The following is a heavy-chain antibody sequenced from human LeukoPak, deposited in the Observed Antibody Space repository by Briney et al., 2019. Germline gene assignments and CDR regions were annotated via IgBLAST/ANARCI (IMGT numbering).Heavy chain of an antibody. V-gene: IGHV3-30*04. CDR2: ISYDGGNK. CDR3: AREGPYSSSWFLDY. Sequence: PGGSLRLSCAASGFTFSSYAMHWVRQAPGKGLEWVAVISYDGGNKYYADSVKGRFTISRDNSKNTLYLQMNSLRAEDTAVYYCAREGPYSSSWFLDYWGQGTLVTVSS. CDR1: GFTFSSYA. D-gene: IGHD6-13*01. J-gene: IGHJ4*02.